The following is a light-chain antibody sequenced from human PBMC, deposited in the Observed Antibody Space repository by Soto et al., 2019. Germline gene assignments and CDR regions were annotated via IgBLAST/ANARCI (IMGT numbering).Light chain of an antibody. CDR2: DAS. Sequence: EIVMTQSPATLSASPGETVTLSCRASQSVRSNLAWYQQKPGQAPRLLIYDASTMATGIPARFSGSGSGTEFNLTLKSLQSEDFAIYYCQQYNHWPPYTFGQGTKLEMK. CDR3: QQYNHWPPYT. J-gene: IGKJ2*01. CDR1: QSVRSN. V-gene: IGKV3-15*01.